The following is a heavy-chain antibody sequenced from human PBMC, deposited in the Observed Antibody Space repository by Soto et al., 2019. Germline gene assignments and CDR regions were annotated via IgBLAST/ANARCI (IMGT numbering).Heavy chain of an antibody. CDR2: ISPGSRYP. D-gene: IGHD2-15*01. J-gene: IGHJ5*02. CDR1: GFTFGDSY. V-gene: IGHV3-11*06. Sequence: PGGSLRLSCAGSGFTFGDSYMSWIRQAPGKGLDWLSYISPGSRYPAYADSVKGRFTISRDNARRSLFLQMTSLTAEDTAMYYCVRGGGGGLFDPWGQGTMVTVSS. CDR3: VRGGGGGLFDP.